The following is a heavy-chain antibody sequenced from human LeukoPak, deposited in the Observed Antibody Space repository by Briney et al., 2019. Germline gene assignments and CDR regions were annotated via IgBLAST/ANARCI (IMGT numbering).Heavy chain of an antibody. CDR3: ARAYSDSTYWFDP. V-gene: IGHV1-2*02. Sequence: ASVKVSCKTSGYTFTGYYMHWVRQAPGQGLEWMGWINPNSGGTNSAQKFQGRVTLTRDTSISTAYMELSRLRSDDTAVYYCARAYSDSTYWFDPWGQGTLVIVSS. CDR1: GYTFTGYY. D-gene: IGHD2-15*01. J-gene: IGHJ5*02. CDR2: INPNSGGT.